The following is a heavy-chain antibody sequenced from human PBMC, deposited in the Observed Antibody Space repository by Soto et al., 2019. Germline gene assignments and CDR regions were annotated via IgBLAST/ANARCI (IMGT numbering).Heavy chain of an antibody. CDR2: IYYSGST. D-gene: IGHD2-2*01. J-gene: IGHJ6*02. V-gene: IGHV4-59*01. Sequence: SETLSLTCTVSGGSISSYYWSWIRQPPGKGLEWIGYIYYSGSTNYNPSLKSRVTISVDTSKNQFSLKLSSVTAADTAVYYCARDRRWFDCSSTSCYDYYYYGMDVWGQGTTVTVSS. CDR3: ARDRRWFDCSSTSCYDYYYYGMDV. CDR1: GGSISSYY.